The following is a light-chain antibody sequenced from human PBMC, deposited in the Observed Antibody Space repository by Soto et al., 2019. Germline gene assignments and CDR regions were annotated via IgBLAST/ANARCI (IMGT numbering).Light chain of an antibody. CDR3: QHYGSSPPEFT. Sequence: EIVLTQTPGTLSLSPGERATLSCRASQSVSSNYLAWYQQRPGQAPRLLIFGASYRAAGIPDRFSGSGSGTDFILTISRLEPEDFAVYYCQHYGSSPPEFTFGPGTKVDSK. J-gene: IGKJ3*01. CDR2: GAS. CDR1: QSVSSNY. V-gene: IGKV3-20*01.